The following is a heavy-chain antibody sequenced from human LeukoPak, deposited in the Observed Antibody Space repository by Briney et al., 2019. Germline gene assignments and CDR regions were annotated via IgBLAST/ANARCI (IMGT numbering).Heavy chain of an antibody. Sequence: GGSLRLSCAASGFTVSSNYMSWVRQAPGKGLEWVSVIYSGGTTFYADSVKGRFTVSRDSSKNTLYLQMNSLRAEDAAVYYCAGGGLSSSRDYWGQGTLVTVSS. CDR1: GFTVSSNY. D-gene: IGHD6-13*01. J-gene: IGHJ4*02. V-gene: IGHV3-53*01. CDR2: IYSGGTT. CDR3: AGGGLSSSRDY.